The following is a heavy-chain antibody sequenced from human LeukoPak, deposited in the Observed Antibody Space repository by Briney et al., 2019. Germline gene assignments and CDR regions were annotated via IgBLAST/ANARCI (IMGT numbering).Heavy chain of an antibody. V-gene: IGHV3-48*03. CDR1: GFTFSSYE. Sequence: GGSLRLSCAASGFTFSSYEMNWVRQAPGKGLEWVSYISSSGSTIYYADSVKGRFTISRDNAKNSLFLQMNSLRAEDTAVYYCARDRSSGGDCYFDYWGQGTLVTVSS. D-gene: IGHD2-21*02. CDR2: ISSSGSTI. CDR3: ARDRSSGGDCYFDY. J-gene: IGHJ4*02.